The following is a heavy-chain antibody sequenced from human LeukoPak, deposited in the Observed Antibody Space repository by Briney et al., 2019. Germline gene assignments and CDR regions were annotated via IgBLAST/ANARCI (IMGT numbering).Heavy chain of an antibody. J-gene: IGHJ4*02. V-gene: IGHV1-2*02. CDR1: GHTFTGYY. Sequence: ASVKVSCKASGHTFTGYYMHWVRQAPGQGLEWMGWINPNSGGTNYAQKFQGRVTMTRDTSISTAYMELSRLRSDDTAVYYCARPLYDFWSGYLYYWGQGTLVTVSS. CDR2: INPNSGGT. D-gene: IGHD3-3*01. CDR3: ARPLYDFWSGYLYY.